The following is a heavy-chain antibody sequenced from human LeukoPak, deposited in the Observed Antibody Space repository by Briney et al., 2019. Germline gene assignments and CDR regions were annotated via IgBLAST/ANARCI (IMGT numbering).Heavy chain of an antibody. CDR1: GGSISSYY. CDR2: INERGDIT. J-gene: IGHJ4*02. Sequence: ETLSLTCTVSGGSISSYYWSWIRQPPGKGLELVSAINERGDITKYADSVMRRFTISRDSSKNTLYLQMNSLRAEDTAVYYCARGDDISPGRVLEYWGRGTLVTVSS. V-gene: IGHV3-23*01. CDR3: ARGDDISPGRVLEY. D-gene: IGHD3-9*01.